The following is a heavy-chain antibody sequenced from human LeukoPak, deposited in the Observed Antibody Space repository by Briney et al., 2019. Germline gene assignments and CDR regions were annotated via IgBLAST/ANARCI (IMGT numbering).Heavy chain of an antibody. CDR2: ISSSGSTI. V-gene: IGHV3-48*04. CDR1: GFTFSNYW. J-gene: IGHJ4*02. CDR3: ARDHCTSTSCYFAY. Sequence: GGCLRLSCAASGFTFSNYWMSWVRQAPGKGLEWLSYISSSGSTIYNADSVKGRFTISRDNAKNSLYLQMNSLRAEDTAVYYCARDHCTSTSCYFAYWGQGTLVTDSS. D-gene: IGHD2-2*01.